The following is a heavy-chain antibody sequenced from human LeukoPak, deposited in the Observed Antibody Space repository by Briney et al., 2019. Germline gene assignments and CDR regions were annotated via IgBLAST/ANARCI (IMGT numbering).Heavy chain of an antibody. J-gene: IGHJ6*03. CDR1: GGSISSYY. CDR2: IYYSGST. Sequence: PSETLSLTCTVSGGSISSYYWSWIRQPPGKGLEWIGYIYYSGSTNYNPSLKSRVTISVDTSKNQFSLKLSSVTAADTAVYYCARGDSSSWSSYYYYYMDVWGKGTTVTVSS. V-gene: IGHV4-59*01. D-gene: IGHD6-13*01. CDR3: ARGDSSSWSSYYYYYMDV.